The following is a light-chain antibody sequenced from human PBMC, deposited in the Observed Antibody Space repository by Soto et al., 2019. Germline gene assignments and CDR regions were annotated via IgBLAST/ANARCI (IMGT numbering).Light chain of an antibody. V-gene: IGKV1-8*01. CDR2: AAS. J-gene: IGKJ3*01. CDR1: QGISSY. Sequence: AIRMTQSPSSLSASTGDRVTITCRARQGISSYLAWYQQKPGKPPKLLIYAASTLQSGVPSRFSVSGSGTDFTLTISCLQSEDFAVYYCQHYGSSPPCTVGPGTNVDI. CDR3: QHYGSSPPCT.